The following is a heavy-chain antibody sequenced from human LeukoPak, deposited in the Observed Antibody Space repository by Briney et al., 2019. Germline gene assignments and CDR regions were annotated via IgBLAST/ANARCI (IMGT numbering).Heavy chain of an antibody. D-gene: IGHD3-10*01. CDR3: ARQAYYGSGSLSYFDY. V-gene: IGHV4-30-2*01. CDR2: MYHSGST. J-gene: IGHJ4*02. Sequence: SQTLSLTRAVSGGSISTGGYSWSWIRQPPGKGLEWIGYMYHSGSTSYNPSLKTRVTMTVDRPKNQLSLKLSSVTAADTAVYYCARQAYYGSGSLSYFDYWGQGTLVTVSS. CDR1: GGSISTGGYS.